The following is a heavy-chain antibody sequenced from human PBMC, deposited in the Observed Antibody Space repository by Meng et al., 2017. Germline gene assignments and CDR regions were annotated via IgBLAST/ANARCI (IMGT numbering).Heavy chain of an antibody. V-gene: IGHV1-46*01. J-gene: IGHJ4*02. Sequence: ASVMISCNASGYTFTSYYMHWVRQAPGQGLEWMGIINPSGGSTSYAQKFQGRVTMTRDKATSTVYMELISLRSEDTAVYYCARATAAGWHFDYWGQGTLVTVSS. D-gene: IGHD6-13*01. CDR3: ARATAAGWHFDY. CDR1: GYTFTSYY. CDR2: INPSGGST.